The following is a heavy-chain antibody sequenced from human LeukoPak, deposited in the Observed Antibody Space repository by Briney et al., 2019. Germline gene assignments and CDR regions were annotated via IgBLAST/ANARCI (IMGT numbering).Heavy chain of an antibody. V-gene: IGHV3-7*01. CDR2: IKQDGSEK. CDR1: GFTFSSYW. Sequence: GGSLRLSCAASGFTFSSYWMSWVRQAPGKGLEWVANIKQDGSEKYYVDSVKGRFTISRDNAKNSLYLQMNSLRAEDTAVYYCARHKGYSGYEHYFDYWGQGTLVTVSS. CDR3: ARHKGYSGYEHYFDY. D-gene: IGHD5-12*01. J-gene: IGHJ4*02.